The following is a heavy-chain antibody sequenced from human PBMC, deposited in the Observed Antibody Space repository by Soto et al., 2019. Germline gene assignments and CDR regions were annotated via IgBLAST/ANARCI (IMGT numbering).Heavy chain of an antibody. CDR1: GFTFSDYA. CDR2: ISAGGGAT. V-gene: IGHV3-23*01. CDR3: AKGIEYSSSGSYYFDY. Sequence: QPGGSLRLSCVASGFTFSDYALSWVRQAPGKGLEWVSGISAGGGATYYADSVKGRFSISRDNSKNTLYLQMNSLRAEDTAVYYCAKGIEYSSSGSYYFDYWGQGTLVTVSS. D-gene: IGHD6-6*01. J-gene: IGHJ4*02.